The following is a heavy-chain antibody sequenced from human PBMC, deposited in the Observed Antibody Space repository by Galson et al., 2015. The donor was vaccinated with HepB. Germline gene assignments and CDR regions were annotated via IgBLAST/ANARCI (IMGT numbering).Heavy chain of an antibody. CDR2: IHSGGST. V-gene: IGHV3-66*01. CDR1: GFTVSSNY. Sequence: SLRLSCAASGFTVSSNYMSWVRQAPGKGLEWVSAIHSGGSTYYADSVKDRFTISRDNSKNTLYLQMNSLRAEDTAVYYCARTRSGAFDIWGQGTMVTVSS. CDR3: ARTRSGAFDI. D-gene: IGHD7-27*01. J-gene: IGHJ3*02.